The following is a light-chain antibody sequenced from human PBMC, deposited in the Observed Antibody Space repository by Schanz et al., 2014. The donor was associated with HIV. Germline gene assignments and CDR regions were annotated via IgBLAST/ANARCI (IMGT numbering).Light chain of an antibody. V-gene: IGLV2-23*02. CDR3: YSYAGSSTFGDVV. CDR2: EVT. Sequence: QSVLTQPASVSGSPGQSITISCSGTSSDVRGYNLVSWYQQHPGKAPKLMIYEVTKRPSGVSNRFSGSKSGNTASLTISGXXXXXXADYYCYSYAGSSTFGDVVFGGGTKVTVL. CDR1: SSDVRGYNL. J-gene: IGLJ2*01.